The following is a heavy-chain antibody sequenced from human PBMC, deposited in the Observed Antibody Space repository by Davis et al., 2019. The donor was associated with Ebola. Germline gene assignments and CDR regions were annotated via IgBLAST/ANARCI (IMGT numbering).Heavy chain of an antibody. CDR3: ARDIPYYDFWSGALDV. V-gene: IGHV3-48*02. Sequence: GGSLRLSCAASGFTFSSYSMNWVRQAPGKGLEWVSYISSSSSTIYYADSVKGRFTISRDNAKNSLYLQMNSLRDEDTAVYYCARDIPYYDFWSGALDVWGQGTTVTVSS. CDR1: GFTFSSYS. J-gene: IGHJ6*02. D-gene: IGHD3-3*01. CDR2: ISSSSSTI.